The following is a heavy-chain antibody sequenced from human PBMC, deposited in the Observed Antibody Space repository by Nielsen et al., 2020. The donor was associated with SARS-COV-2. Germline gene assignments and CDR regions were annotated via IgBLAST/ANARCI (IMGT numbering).Heavy chain of an antibody. CDR1: GFTFSDYY. V-gene: IGHV3-11*01. CDR2: ISSSGSTI. Sequence: GGSLRLSCAASGFTFSDYYMSWIRQAPGKGLEWVSYISSSGSTIYYADSVKGRFTISRDNAKNSLYLQMNSLRAEDTAVYYCARAKTTRVTIFGVVTPGAFDIWGKGKMVTVSS. J-gene: IGHJ3*02. D-gene: IGHD3-3*01. CDR3: ARAKTTRVTIFGVVTPGAFDI.